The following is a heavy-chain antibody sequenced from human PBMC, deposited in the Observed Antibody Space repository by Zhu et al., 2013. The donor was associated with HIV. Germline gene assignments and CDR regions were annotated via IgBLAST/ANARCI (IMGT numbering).Heavy chain of an antibody. CDR2: HIPVFDMS. J-gene: IGHJ4*02. V-gene: IGHV1-69*17. CDR3: ARDHDWGADF. D-gene: IGHD7-27*01. Sequence: QERLVQSGAELAKPGSSVRVSCQASGDSFSSDPIAWVRQSPAGGLAWIGAHIPVFDMSRYSQRFQGRVTFTADRSSRTAYMELASLTSDDTAVYYCARDHDWGADFWGQGTLVTVSS. CDR1: GDSFSSDP.